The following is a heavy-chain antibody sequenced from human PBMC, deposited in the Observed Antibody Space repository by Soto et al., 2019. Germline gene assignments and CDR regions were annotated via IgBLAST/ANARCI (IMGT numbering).Heavy chain of an antibody. J-gene: IGHJ4*02. Sequence: QVQLQESGPGLVKPSQTLSLTCTVSAGSISSGGYYWSWIRQHPGKGLEWIGYIYYSGSTYYNPSLKSRVTISVDTSKNQFSLKLSSVTAADSAVYYCTRSGAYDPVLDYWGQGTLVTVSS. D-gene: IGHD3-22*01. CDR2: IYYSGST. V-gene: IGHV4-31*03. CDR1: AGSISSGGYY. CDR3: TRSGAYDPVLDY.